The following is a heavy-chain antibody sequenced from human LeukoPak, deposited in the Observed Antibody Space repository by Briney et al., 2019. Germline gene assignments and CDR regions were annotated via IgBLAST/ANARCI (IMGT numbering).Heavy chain of an antibody. CDR1: GGSFSGYY. Sequence: PSETLSLTCAVYGGSFSGYYWSWIRQPPGKGLEWIGEINHSGSTNYNSSLKSRVTISVDTSKNQFSLKLSSVTPEDTAVYYCARAYSSSWYAGGHYYYYMDVWGKGTTVTVSS. J-gene: IGHJ6*03. V-gene: IGHV4-34*01. CDR2: INHSGST. D-gene: IGHD6-13*01. CDR3: ARAYSSSWYAGGHYYYYMDV.